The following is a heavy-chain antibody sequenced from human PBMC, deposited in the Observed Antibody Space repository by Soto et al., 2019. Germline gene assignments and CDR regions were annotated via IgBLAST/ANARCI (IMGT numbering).Heavy chain of an antibody. J-gene: IGHJ4*02. CDR2: IKSKIDGGTT. D-gene: IGHD5-18*01. CDR3: ARRYGSCFDY. CDR1: GFTFNDAW. Sequence: GGSLRLSCAGSGFTFNDAWMNWVRQAPWKGLEWVGRIKSKIDGGTTAYAAPLRGRFTISRDDSKNTVYLQMNSLRTEDTAVYYCARRYGSCFDYWGQGTLVTVSS. V-gene: IGHV3-15*07.